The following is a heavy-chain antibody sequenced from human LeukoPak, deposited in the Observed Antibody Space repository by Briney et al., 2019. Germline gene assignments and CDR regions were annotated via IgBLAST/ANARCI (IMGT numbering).Heavy chain of an antibody. CDR2: ISGSGGTT. CDR3: AKETDRGFDY. Sequence: GGSLRLSCAASGFTFNSYAMSRVRQAPGKGLDWVSVISGSGGTTHYADSVKGRFTISRDNSKNILFLQMSSLRADDTAVYYCAKETDRGFDYWGQGTLVTVSS. J-gene: IGHJ4*02. V-gene: IGHV3-23*01. D-gene: IGHD3-22*01. CDR1: GFTFNSYA.